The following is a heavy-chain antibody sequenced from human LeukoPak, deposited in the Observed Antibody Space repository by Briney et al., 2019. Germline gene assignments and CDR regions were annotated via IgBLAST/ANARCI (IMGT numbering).Heavy chain of an antibody. CDR2: IYSGGST. J-gene: IGHJ4*02. Sequence: GGSLSLSCAVSGFPVSNNYMSWVRQAPGKGLEWVSVIYSGGSTYYADSVKGRFTISRDNSKNTLYLQMNSLRIEDTAVYYCTKDRSYGRSYFDYWGQGTLVTVAS. V-gene: IGHV3-66*02. D-gene: IGHD5-18*01. CDR1: GFPVSNNY. CDR3: TKDRSYGRSYFDY.